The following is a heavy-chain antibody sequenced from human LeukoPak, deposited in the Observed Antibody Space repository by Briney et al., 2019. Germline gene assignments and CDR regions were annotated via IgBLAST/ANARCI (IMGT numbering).Heavy chain of an antibody. V-gene: IGHV3-64*01. CDR2: ISGNGGST. CDR3: ARNRYYYDSSGYYPSGYYGMDV. J-gene: IGHJ6*02. D-gene: IGHD3-22*01. Sequence: GGSLRLSCAASGFTFSSYAMHWVRQAPGKGLEYVSAISGNGGSTYYANSVKGRFTISRDNSENTLYLQMGSLRAEDMAVYYCARNRYYYDSSGYYPSGYYGMDVWGQGTTVTVSS. CDR1: GFTFSSYA.